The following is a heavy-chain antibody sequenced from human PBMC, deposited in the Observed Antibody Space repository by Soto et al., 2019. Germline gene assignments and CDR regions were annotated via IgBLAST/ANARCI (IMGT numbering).Heavy chain of an antibody. Sequence: QVQLLESGPTLVKPSEILFLTCSVSGDSLNNNWWTWIRQALGTAPELVGYIYYKGDTRYNPSLESRVTISLDTPKNQISLELRSLSGADTAVYFCARGSLVYDSWGQGILVTVSS. CDR3: ARGSLVYDS. J-gene: IGHJ4*02. CDR1: GDSLNNNW. V-gene: IGHV4-59*01. D-gene: IGHD3-16*01. CDR2: IYYKGDT.